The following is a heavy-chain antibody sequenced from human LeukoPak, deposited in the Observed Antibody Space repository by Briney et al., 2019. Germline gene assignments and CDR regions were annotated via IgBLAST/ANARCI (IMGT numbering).Heavy chain of an antibody. D-gene: IGHD3-9*01. V-gene: IGHV3-23*01. J-gene: IGHJ4*02. CDR3: AKDPYAILTGYRYYFDY. Sequence: GGSLRLSCVASGFTFSTYAMSWVRQAPGKGLEWVSGISGSAGSRYYADSVKGRFTISRDNSKNTLYMQMNSLRAEDTAVYYCAKDPYAILTGYRYYFDYWGQGTLVTVSS. CDR2: ISGSAGSR. CDR1: GFTFSTYA.